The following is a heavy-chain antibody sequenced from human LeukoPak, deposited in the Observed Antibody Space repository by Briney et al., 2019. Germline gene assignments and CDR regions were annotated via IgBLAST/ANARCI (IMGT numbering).Heavy chain of an antibody. J-gene: IGHJ4*02. D-gene: IGHD3-10*01. CDR3: ARARDTMVRGVIIGPHFDY. CDR1: GGSISSYY. CDR2: IYYSGST. Sequence: DPSETLSLTCTVSGGSISSYYWSWIRHPPGKGLGWIGYIYYSGSTNYNPSLKSRVTMPVDTSKNQFSLKLSSVTAADTAVYYCARARDTMVRGVIIGPHFDYWGQGTLVTVSS. V-gene: IGHV4-59*01.